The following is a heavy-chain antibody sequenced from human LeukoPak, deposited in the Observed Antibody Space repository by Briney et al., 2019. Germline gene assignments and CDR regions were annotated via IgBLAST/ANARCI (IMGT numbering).Heavy chain of an antibody. V-gene: IGHV3-21*01. CDR1: GFAFSTFS. D-gene: IGHD3-10*01. CDR3: ARVGGDPKEYCYYMDV. J-gene: IGHJ6*03. CDR2: ISPTSSYI. Sequence: PGGSLRLSCAASGFAFSTFSMSWVRQAPGKGLEWVSSISPTSSYIYYADSLKGRFTISRDDAKNSLYLQMHSLRAEDTAVYYCARVGGDPKEYCYYMDVWGKGTTVTVSS.